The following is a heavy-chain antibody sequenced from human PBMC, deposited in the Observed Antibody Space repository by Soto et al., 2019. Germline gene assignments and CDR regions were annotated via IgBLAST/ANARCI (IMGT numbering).Heavy chain of an antibody. Sequence: SETLSLTCTVSGGSISSYYWSWIRQPPGKGLEWIGYIYYSGSTNYNPSLKSRVTISVDTSKNQFSLKLSSVTAADTAVYYCARANHGSGSLLNWFDPWGQGTLVTVSS. CDR1: GGSISSYY. CDR2: IYYSGST. J-gene: IGHJ5*02. CDR3: ARANHGSGSLLNWFDP. V-gene: IGHV4-59*01. D-gene: IGHD3-10*01.